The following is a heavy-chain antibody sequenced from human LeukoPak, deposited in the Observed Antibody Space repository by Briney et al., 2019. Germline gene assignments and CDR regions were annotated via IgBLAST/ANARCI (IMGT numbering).Heavy chain of an antibody. V-gene: IGHV4-61*01. CDR2: IYYSGST. CDR3: ARMTLWFGELAYGNYYYHNMDV. Sequence: SETLSLTCTVSGGSLSSSSYYWGWIRQPPGKELEWIGYIYYSGSTHYNPSLTSRVTISLDTSKNQFSLKLSSVTAADTALYYCARMTLWFGELAYGNYYYHNMDVWGKGTTVTISS. D-gene: IGHD3-10*01. CDR1: GGSLSSSSYY. J-gene: IGHJ6*03.